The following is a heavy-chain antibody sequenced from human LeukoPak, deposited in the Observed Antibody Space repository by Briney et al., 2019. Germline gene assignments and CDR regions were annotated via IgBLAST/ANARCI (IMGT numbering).Heavy chain of an antibody. V-gene: IGHV3-48*01. J-gene: IGHJ4*02. CDR3: ARLRDGYSPWLG. D-gene: IGHD5-18*01. CDR1: GFTFSSYS. Sequence: PGGSLRLSCAASGFTFSSYSMNWVRQAPGKGLEWVSYISSSSSTIYYADSVKGQFTISRDNAKNSLHLQMNSLRAEDTAVYYCARLRDGYSPWLGWGQGTLVTVSS. CDR2: ISSSSSTI.